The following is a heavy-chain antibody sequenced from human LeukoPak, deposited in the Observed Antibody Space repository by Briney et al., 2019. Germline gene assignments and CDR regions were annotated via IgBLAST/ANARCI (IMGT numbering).Heavy chain of an antibody. CDR2: INHSGST. V-gene: IGHV4-34*01. CDR3: ARGAPTDY. J-gene: IGHJ4*02. CDR1: GGSFSGYY. Sequence: SETLSLTCAVYGGSFSGYYWSWIRQPLGKGLEWIGEINHSGSTNYNPSLKSRVTISVDTSKNQFSLKLSSVTAADTAVYYCARGAPTDYWGQGTLVTVSS.